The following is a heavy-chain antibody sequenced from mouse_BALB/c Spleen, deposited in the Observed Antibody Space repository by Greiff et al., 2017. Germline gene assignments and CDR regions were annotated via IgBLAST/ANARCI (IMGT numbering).Heavy chain of an antibody. Sequence: EVQLQQSGTVLARPGASVKMSCKASGYSFTSYWMHWVKQRPGQGLEWLGAIYPGNSDTSYNQKFKGQAKLTAVTSASTAYMELSSLTNEDSAVYYCTRETGTGFAYWGQGTLVTVSA. CDR3: TRETGTGFAY. V-gene: IGHV1-5*01. D-gene: IGHD4-1*01. J-gene: IGHJ3*01. CDR2: IYPGNSDT. CDR1: GYSFTSYW.